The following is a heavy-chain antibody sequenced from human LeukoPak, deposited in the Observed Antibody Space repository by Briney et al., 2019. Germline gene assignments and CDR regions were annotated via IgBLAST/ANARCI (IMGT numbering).Heavy chain of an antibody. Sequence: GGSLRLSCAASGFTFRTYWMHWVRLAPGKGLVWVSCIDSDGITRYADSVKGRFTISRENAKNSLYLQMNSLRAGDTAVYYCARVAKERVGGVYYFDYWGQGTLVTVSS. J-gene: IGHJ4*02. CDR3: ARVAKERVGGVYYFDY. D-gene: IGHD1-1*01. CDR2: IDSDGIT. CDR1: GFTFRTYW. V-gene: IGHV3-74*01.